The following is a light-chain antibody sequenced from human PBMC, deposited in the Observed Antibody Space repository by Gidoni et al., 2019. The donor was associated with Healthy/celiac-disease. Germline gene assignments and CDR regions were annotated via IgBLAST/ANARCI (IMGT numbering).Light chain of an antibody. V-gene: IGKV3-15*01. J-gene: IGKJ2*01. Sequence: EIVLTPAPATLSVSPGERATLSCRASQIVSSNLAWYQQKPGQAPRLLIYGASTRATGIPARFSGSGSGTEFTLTISSLQSEDFAVYYCQQYNNSPYTFGQGTKLEIK. CDR1: QIVSSN. CDR2: GAS. CDR3: QQYNNSPYT.